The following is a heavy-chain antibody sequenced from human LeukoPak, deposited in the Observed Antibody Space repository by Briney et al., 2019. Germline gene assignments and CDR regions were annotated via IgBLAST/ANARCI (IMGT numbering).Heavy chain of an antibody. D-gene: IGHD3-10*01. CDR1: GFTFSSYW. Sequence: PGGSLRLSCAASGFTFSSYWMSWVRQAPGKGLEWVANIKQDGSEKYYVDSVKGRFTISRDNAKNSLYLQMNSLRAEDTAVYYCARVGPLLWFGESPGYYYYGMDVWGKATTVTVSS. CDR2: IKQDGSEK. J-gene: IGHJ6*04. CDR3: ARVGPLLWFGESPGYYYYGMDV. V-gene: IGHV3-7*03.